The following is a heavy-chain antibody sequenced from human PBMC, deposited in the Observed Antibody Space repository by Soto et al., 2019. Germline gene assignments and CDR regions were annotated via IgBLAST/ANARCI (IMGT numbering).Heavy chain of an antibody. Sequence: ASVKVSCKASGYTFTTYAISWVRQAPGQGLELMWWINVYNGNTKYAQKFQGRVTMTKDTTTSTVYMELRSLTSDDTAVYYCARDGVAATTGLFGYWGQGTLVTFYS. CDR2: INVYNGNT. J-gene: IGHJ4*02. D-gene: IGHD4-4*01. V-gene: IGHV1-18*01. CDR3: ARDGVAATTGLFGY. CDR1: GYTFTTYA.